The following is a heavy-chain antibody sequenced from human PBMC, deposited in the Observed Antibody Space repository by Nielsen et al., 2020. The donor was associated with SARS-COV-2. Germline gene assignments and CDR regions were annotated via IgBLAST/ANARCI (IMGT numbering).Heavy chain of an antibody. D-gene: IGHD4-17*01. V-gene: IGHV6-1*01. J-gene: IGHJ6*03. CDR1: GDSVSSSSAA. CDR2: TYYRSKWYN. Sequence: SQTLSLTCAISGDSVSSSSAAWNWIRQSPSRGLEWLGRTYYRSKWYNDYAVSVKSRITINPDTSKNQFSLHLNCVTPEDTAMYYCARARGAYGDYYYYYYTDVWGKGTTVTVSS. CDR3: ARARGAYGDYYYYYYTDV.